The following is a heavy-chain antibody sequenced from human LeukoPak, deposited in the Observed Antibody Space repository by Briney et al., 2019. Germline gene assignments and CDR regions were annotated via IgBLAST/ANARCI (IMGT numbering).Heavy chain of an antibody. CDR2: ISDDGDS. Sequence: PGGSLRLSCAASGFTFSNSAMTWVRQAPGKGLEWVSAISDDGDSKYAASVKGRFTVSRDNSKNTLFLQMNSLRAEDTAVYYCARDRSCSDWGQGTLVSVSS. CDR3: ARDRSCSD. J-gene: IGHJ4*02. D-gene: IGHD2-15*01. V-gene: IGHV3-23*01. CDR1: GFTFSNSA.